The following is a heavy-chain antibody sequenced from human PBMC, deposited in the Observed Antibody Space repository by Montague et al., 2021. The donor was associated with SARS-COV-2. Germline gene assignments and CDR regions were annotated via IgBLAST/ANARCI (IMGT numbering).Heavy chain of an antibody. CDR1: GGSINTNNC. CDR3: ARGRLVGDSSSWYYFDY. Sequence: SETLSLTCALSGGSINTNNCWTWVRQPPGEGLEWIGQIFHSGITXYNPSLESRVTISVDKSKNQFSLRLSSVTAADTAVYYCARGRLVGDSSSWYYFDYWGQGTLVAVSS. CDR2: IFHSGIT. J-gene: IGHJ4*02. V-gene: IGHV4-4*02. D-gene: IGHD6-13*01.